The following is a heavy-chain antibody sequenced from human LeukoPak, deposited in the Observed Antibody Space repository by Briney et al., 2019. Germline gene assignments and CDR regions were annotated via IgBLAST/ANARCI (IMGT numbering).Heavy chain of an antibody. D-gene: IGHD5-18*01. CDR3: ARDRGGYSYGRAIRVYYFDY. Sequence: ASVKVSCKASGGTFSSYAISWVRQAPGQGLEWMGGIIPIFGIANYAQKFQGRVTITADESTSTAYMELSSLRSEDTAVYYCARDRGGYSYGRAIRVYYFDYWGQGTLVTVSS. CDR2: IIPIFGIA. V-gene: IGHV1-69*13. CDR1: GGTFSSYA. J-gene: IGHJ4*02.